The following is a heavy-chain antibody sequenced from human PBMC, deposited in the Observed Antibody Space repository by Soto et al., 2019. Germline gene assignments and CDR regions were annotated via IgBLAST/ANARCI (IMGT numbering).Heavy chain of an antibody. Sequence: GGSLRLSRAASGFTFSSYAMSWVRQAPGKGLEWVSAISGSGGSTYYADSVKGRFTISRDNSKNTLYLQMNSLRAEDTAVYYCAKASFSGSYYKTRPPFYYWGQGTLVTVSS. CDR3: AKASFSGSYYKTRPPFYY. V-gene: IGHV3-23*01. J-gene: IGHJ4*02. D-gene: IGHD3-10*01. CDR2: ISGSGGST. CDR1: GFTFSSYA.